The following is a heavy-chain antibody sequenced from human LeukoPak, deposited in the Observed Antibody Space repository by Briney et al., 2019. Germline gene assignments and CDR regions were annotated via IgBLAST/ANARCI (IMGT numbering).Heavy chain of an antibody. CDR1: GYTFTGYY. D-gene: IGHD2-8*01. CDR2: ITPSSGGT. CDR3: ARDFTTYCSNGLCLDRNWFDP. Sequence: ASVTVSCTASGYTFTGYYMHWVRQAPRQGLEWMGRITPSSGGTNYAQKFQGRVTMTRDTSISTAYMELSRLTSDDTAVYYCARDFTTYCSNGLCLDRNWFDPWGQGTLVTVSS. V-gene: IGHV1-2*06. J-gene: IGHJ5*02.